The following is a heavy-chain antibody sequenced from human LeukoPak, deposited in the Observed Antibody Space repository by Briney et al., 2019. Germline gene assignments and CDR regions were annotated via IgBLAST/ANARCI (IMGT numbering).Heavy chain of an antibody. V-gene: IGHV4-61*02. CDR1: GGSISSGSYY. CDR2: IYTSGST. D-gene: IGHD3-3*01. Sequence: PSETLSLTCTVSGGSISSGSYYWSWIRQPAGKGLEWIGRIYTSGSTNYNPSLKSRVTISVDTSKNQFSLKLSSVTAADTAVYYCAREGSERITIFGVVIAYYFDYWGQGTLVAVSS. J-gene: IGHJ4*02. CDR3: AREGSERITIFGVVIAYYFDY.